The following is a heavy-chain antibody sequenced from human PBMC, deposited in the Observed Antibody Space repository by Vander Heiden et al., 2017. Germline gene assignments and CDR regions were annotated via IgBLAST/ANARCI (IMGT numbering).Heavy chain of an antibody. J-gene: IGHJ4*02. CDR3: AKKQWLDHFDY. Sequence: EVQLLESGGGLVQPGGSLRLSCAASGFTFSSYARGWVRQAPGKGLEWVSAISGSGGSTYYAEPVEGRFTISRDNYKNRLYLQMNSLRAEDTAVYYCAKKQWLDHFDYWGQGTLVTVSS. V-gene: IGHV3-23*01. CDR1: GFTFSSYA. CDR2: ISGSGGST. D-gene: IGHD6-19*01.